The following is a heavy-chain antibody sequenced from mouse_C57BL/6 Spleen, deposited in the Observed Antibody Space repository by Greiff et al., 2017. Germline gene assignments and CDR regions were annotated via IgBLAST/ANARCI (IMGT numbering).Heavy chain of an antibody. V-gene: IGHV1-72*01. CDR2: IDPNSGGT. D-gene: IGHD6-2*01. J-gene: IGHJ2*01. CDR3: ARFSLGPEDYFDY. Sequence: QVQLQESGAELVKPGASVKLSCKASGYTFTSYWMHWVKQRPGRGLEWIGRIDPNSGGTKYNEKFKSKATLTVDKPSSTAYTQLSSLTSEDSAVYDCARFSLGPEDYFDYWGQGTTLTVSS. CDR1: GYTFTSYW.